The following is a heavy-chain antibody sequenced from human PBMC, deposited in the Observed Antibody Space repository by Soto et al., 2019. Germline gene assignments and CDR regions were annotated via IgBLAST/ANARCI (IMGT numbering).Heavy chain of an antibody. V-gene: IGHV4-31*03. D-gene: IGHD2-21*01. Sequence: PSETLSLTCTVSGGSISSGGYYWSWIRQHPGKGLEWIGYIYYSGSTYYNPSLKSRVTISVDTSKNQFSLKLSSVTAADTAVYYCARIRIEYYYGMDVWGQGTKVTVYS. CDR1: GGSISSGGYY. CDR3: ARIRIEYYYGMDV. CDR2: IYYSGST. J-gene: IGHJ6*02.